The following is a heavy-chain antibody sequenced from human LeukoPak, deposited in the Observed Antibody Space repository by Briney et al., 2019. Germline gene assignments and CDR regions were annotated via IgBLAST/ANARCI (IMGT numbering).Heavy chain of an antibody. CDR1: GASISSSSYY. D-gene: IGHD3-3*01. Sequence: KPSETLSLTCTVSGASISSSSYYWGWIRQPPGKGLEWIGSIYYSGSTYYNPSLKSRVTTSLDTSKNQFSLRLMSATAADTAVYYCARHLSWSGYPKVDYWGQGTLVTVSS. V-gene: IGHV4-39*01. CDR2: IYYSGST. CDR3: ARHLSWSGYPKVDY. J-gene: IGHJ4*02.